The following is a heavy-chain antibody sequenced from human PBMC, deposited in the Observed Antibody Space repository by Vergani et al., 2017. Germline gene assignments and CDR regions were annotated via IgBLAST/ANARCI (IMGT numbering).Heavy chain of an antibody. CDR2: VYYSGNT. CDR3: ARGPPLTATLSWLDP. Sequence: QVQLQESGAGLLKPSETLSLTCTVSGGSISSYYWSWIRQPPGKGLEWMGYVYYSGNTNYNPSLKSRVTISVDTSENQFSLKLTSVTAADTAVYYCARGPPLTATLSWLDPWGQGTLVTVSS. CDR1: GGSISSYY. J-gene: IGHJ5*02. D-gene: IGHD2-21*02. V-gene: IGHV4-59*01.